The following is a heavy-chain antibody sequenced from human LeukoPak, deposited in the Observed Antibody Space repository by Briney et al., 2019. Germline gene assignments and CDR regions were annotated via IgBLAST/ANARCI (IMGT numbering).Heavy chain of an antibody. J-gene: IGHJ4*02. CDR1: GGSISSYY. CDR3: ARDSSMLRGPIVIYYFDY. V-gene: IGHV4-59*01. Sequence: PSETLSLTCTVSGGSISSYYWSWIRQPPGKGLEWIGYIYYSGSTNYNPSLKSRVTISVDTSKNQFSLKLSSVTAADTAVYYCARDSSMLRGPIVIYYFDYWGQGTLVTVSS. CDR2: IYYSGST. D-gene: IGHD3-10*01.